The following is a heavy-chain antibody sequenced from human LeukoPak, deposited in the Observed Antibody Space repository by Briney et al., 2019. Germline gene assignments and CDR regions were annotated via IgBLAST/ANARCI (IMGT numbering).Heavy chain of an antibody. J-gene: IGHJ4*02. V-gene: IGHV4-34*01. Sequence: SETLSLTCAVYGGSFSGYYWSWIRQPPGKGLEWIGEINHSGSTNYNPSLKSRVTISVDTSKKQFSLKLSSVTAADTAVYYCARDGGYSVLDYWGQGTLVTVSS. CDR3: ARDGGYSVLDY. D-gene: IGHD1-26*01. CDR2: INHSGST. CDR1: GGSFSGYY.